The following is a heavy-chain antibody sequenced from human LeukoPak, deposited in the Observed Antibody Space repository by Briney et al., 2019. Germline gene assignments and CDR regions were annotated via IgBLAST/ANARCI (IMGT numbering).Heavy chain of an antibody. CDR3: ARRRGGFDY. Sequence: GGSLRLSCAASGFTFVNFWMSWVRQAPGKGLEWVANIKQDGSEKYYVDSVKGRFTISRDNAKNSLYLQMNSLRAEDTAVYYCARRRGGFDYWGQGTLVTVSS. V-gene: IGHV3-7*01. J-gene: IGHJ4*02. CDR2: IKQDGSEK. CDR1: GFTFVNFW. D-gene: IGHD3-16*01.